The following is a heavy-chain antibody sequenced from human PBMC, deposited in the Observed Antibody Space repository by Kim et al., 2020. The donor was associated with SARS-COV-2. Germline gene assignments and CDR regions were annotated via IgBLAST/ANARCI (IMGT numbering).Heavy chain of an antibody. V-gene: IGHV4-38-2*02. Sequence: SETLSLTCTVSGYSISSGYYWGWIRQPPGKGLEWIGSIYHSGSTYYNPSLKSRVTISVDTSKNQFSLKLSSVTAADTAVYYCARDVSTMVRGVPPFDNWGQGALVTVSS. CDR3: ARDVSTMVRGVPPFDN. J-gene: IGHJ4*02. CDR1: GYSISSGYY. CDR2: IYHSGST. D-gene: IGHD3-10*01.